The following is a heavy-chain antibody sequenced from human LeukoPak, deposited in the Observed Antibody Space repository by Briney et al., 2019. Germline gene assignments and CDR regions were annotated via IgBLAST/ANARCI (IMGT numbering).Heavy chain of an antibody. D-gene: IGHD6-19*01. V-gene: IGHV3-13*04. Sequence: GRSLRLSCAAAGFTFNAYDMHWVRQATGKGLEWVSYIGRAGDTYYAGSVKGRFTISREDATNSLFLQMNSLGVGDTAVYYCARDSSGWGLAVWGQGTTVTVSS. J-gene: IGHJ6*02. CDR2: IGRAGDT. CDR3: ARDSSGWGLAV. CDR1: GFTFNAYD.